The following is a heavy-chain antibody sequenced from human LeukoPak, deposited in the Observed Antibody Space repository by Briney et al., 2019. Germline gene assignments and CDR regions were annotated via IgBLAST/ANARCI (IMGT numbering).Heavy chain of an antibody. Sequence: GGSLRLSCAASGFTVSSNYMSWVRQAPGKGLEWVSVIYAGGTTYYADSVKGRFTISRDNSKNTLYLQMNSLRAEDTAVYYCARRVGARYFDYWGQGTLVTVSS. CDR2: IYAGGTT. CDR1: GFTVSSNY. V-gene: IGHV3-66*01. CDR3: ARRVGARYFDY. D-gene: IGHD2-15*01. J-gene: IGHJ4*02.